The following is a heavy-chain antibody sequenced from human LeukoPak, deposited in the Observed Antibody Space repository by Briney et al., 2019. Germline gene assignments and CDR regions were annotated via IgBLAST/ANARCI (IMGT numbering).Heavy chain of an antibody. V-gene: IGHV1-69*13. CDR2: IIPIFGTA. CDR1: GGTFSSYA. Sequence: ASVKVSCKASGGTFSSYAISWVRQAPGQGLEWTGGIIPIFGTANYAQKFQGRVTITADESTSTAYMELSSLRSEDTAVYYCAIRRCSSTSCYTVDYYYMDVWGKGTTVTVSS. CDR3: AIRRCSSTSCYTVDYYYMDV. J-gene: IGHJ6*03. D-gene: IGHD2-2*02.